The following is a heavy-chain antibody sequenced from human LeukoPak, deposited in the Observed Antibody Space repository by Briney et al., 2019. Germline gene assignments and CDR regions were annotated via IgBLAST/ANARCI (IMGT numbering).Heavy chain of an antibody. CDR3: ARWSSTWSIFDY. V-gene: IGHV4-59*01. Sequence: SETLSLTCTVSGDSISPYYWSWIRQPPGKGLEWIGYIYYSGTTNYDPSLRSRVTLSVDTSKNQFSLKLSSVTAADTAVYYCARWSSTWSIFDYWGQGTLVAVSS. CDR2: IYYSGTT. J-gene: IGHJ4*02. D-gene: IGHD6-13*01. CDR1: GDSISPYY.